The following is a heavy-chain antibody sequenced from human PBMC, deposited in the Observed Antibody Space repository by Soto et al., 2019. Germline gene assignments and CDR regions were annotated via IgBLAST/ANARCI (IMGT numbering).Heavy chain of an antibody. D-gene: IGHD3-9*01. CDR2: IIPILGIA. Sequence: SVKVSCKASGGTFSSYTISWVRQAPGQGLEWMGRIIPILGIANYAQKFQGRVTITADKSTSTAYMELSSLRSEDTAVYYCARGARGDILTGYYNGVYAFNIWGQGTMVTVSS. V-gene: IGHV1-69*02. CDR1: GGTFSSYT. CDR3: ARGARGDILTGYYNGVYAFNI. J-gene: IGHJ3*02.